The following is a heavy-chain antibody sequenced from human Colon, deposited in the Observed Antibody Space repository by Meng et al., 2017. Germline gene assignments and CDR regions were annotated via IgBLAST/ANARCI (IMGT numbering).Heavy chain of an antibody. V-gene: IGHV3-23*01. CDR3: AIEGVLAAAGTLDY. CDR1: GFSFSNFA. CDR2: INISGGT. D-gene: IGHD6-13*01. J-gene: IGHJ4*01. Sequence: GESLKISCAASGFSFSNFAMNWVRQAPGKGLEWVSVINISGGTTYADSVKGRFTMSRDNSKNTLYLQMTSLRAEDTALYYCAIEGVLAAAGTLDYWGHGTLVTVSS.